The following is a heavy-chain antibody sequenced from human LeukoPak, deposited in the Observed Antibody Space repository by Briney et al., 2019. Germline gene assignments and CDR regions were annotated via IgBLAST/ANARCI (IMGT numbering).Heavy chain of an antibody. J-gene: IGHJ6*03. V-gene: IGHV3-21*01. Sequence: GGSLRLSCAASGFTFSSYSMNWVRQTPGKGLEWVSSITRSSIYTFYADSVKGRFTISRDNAKNSLSLQMNSLRAEDTAVYYCARDPYDGSYGDDYYYYMDVWGKGTTVTVSS. CDR2: ITRSSIYT. CDR3: ARDPYDGSYGDDYYYYMDV. D-gene: IGHD1-26*01. CDR1: GFTFSSYS.